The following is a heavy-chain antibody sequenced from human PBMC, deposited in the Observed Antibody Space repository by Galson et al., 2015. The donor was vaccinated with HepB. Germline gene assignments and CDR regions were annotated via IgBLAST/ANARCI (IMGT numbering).Heavy chain of an antibody. D-gene: IGHD3-3*01. J-gene: IGHJ6*02. CDR1: GGTFSSYA. CDR3: ARDRHARFWSGYYTGDKDYYGMDV. CDR2: IIPIFGTA. Sequence: SVKVSCKASGGTFSSYAISWVRQAPGQGLEWMGGIIPIFGTANYAQKFQGRVTITADESTSTAYMELSSLRSEDTAVYYCARDRHARFWSGYYTGDKDYYGMDVWGQGTTVTVSS. V-gene: IGHV1-69*13.